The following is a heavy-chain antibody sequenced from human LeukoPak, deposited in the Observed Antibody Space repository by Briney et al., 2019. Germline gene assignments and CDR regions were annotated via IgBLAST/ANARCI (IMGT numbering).Heavy chain of an antibody. CDR3: ARDPRKDCGGDCYYYYGMDV. CDR1: GVTASGVTFSSYA. D-gene: IGHD2-21*02. Sequence: GGSLRLSCTASGVTASGVTFSSYAMSWVRQAPGKGLEWVSVIYSGGSTYYADSVKGRYTISRHNSKNTLYLQMNSLRAEDTAVYYCARDPRKDCGGDCYYYYGMDVWGQGTTVTVSS. CDR2: IYSGGST. J-gene: IGHJ6*02. V-gene: IGHV3-53*04.